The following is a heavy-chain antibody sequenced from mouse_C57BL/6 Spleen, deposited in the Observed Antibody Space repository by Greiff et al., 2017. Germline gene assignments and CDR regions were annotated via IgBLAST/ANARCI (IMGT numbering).Heavy chain of an antibody. CDR2: INPNNGGT. Sequence: EVQLQQSGPELVKPGASVKISCKASGYTFTDYYMNWVKQSHGKSLEWIGDINPNNGGTSYNQKFKGKATLTVDKSSSTAYMELRSLTSEDSAVYYCARGTNWFDVWGTGTTVTVSS. CDR3: ARGTNWFDV. V-gene: IGHV1-26*01. CDR1: GYTFTDYY. D-gene: IGHD4-1*01. J-gene: IGHJ1*03.